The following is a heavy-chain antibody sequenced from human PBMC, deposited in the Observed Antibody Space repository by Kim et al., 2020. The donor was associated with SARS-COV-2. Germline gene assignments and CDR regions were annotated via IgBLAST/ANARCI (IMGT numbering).Heavy chain of an antibody. D-gene: IGHD3-10*01. J-gene: IGHJ4*02. Sequence: SQKFQGRVTITRDTSASTAYMELSSLRSEDTAVYYCARAGVWFGELADGHWGQGTLVTVSS. CDR3: ARAGVWFGELADGH. V-gene: IGHV1-3*01.